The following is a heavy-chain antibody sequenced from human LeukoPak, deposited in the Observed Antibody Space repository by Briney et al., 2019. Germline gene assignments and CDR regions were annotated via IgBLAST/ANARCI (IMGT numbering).Heavy chain of an antibody. Sequence: GGSLRLSCAASGFTFSSYAMHWVRQAPGKGLEYVSAISSSGGSTYYADSVKGRFTISRDNSKNTLYLQMSSLRAEDTAVYYCVKDLGGSGSYQYYFDYWGQGTLVTVSS. D-gene: IGHD3-10*01. CDR3: VKDLGGSGSYQYYFDY. J-gene: IGHJ4*02. V-gene: IGHV3-64D*06. CDR2: ISSSGGST. CDR1: GFTFSSYA.